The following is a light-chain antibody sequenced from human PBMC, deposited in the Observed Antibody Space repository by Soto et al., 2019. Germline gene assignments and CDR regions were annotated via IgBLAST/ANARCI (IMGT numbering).Light chain of an antibody. CDR1: SSNIGAGYD. Sequence: QSVLTQPASVSGAPGQRVTISCTGSSSNIGAGYDVHWYQQLPETAPKLLIYRNTNRPSGVPDRFSGSKSGTSASLAITGLQAEDEADYYCQSYDGSLTAVYVFGPGTKVTVL. V-gene: IGLV1-40*01. J-gene: IGLJ1*01. CDR2: RNT. CDR3: QSYDGSLTAVYV.